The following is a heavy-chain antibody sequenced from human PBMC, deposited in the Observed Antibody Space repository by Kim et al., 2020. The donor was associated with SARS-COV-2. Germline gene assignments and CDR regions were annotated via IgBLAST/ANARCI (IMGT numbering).Heavy chain of an antibody. Sequence: SVKVSCKASGGTFSSYAISWVRQAPGQGLEWMGGIIPIFGTANYAQKFQGRVTITADESTSTAYMELSSLRSEDTAVYYCARGSGAAAGPLGKYYYGMDVWGQGTTVTVSS. V-gene: IGHV1-69*13. D-gene: IGHD6-13*01. CDR1: GGTFSSYA. J-gene: IGHJ6*02. CDR3: ARGSGAAAGPLGKYYYGMDV. CDR2: IIPIFGTA.